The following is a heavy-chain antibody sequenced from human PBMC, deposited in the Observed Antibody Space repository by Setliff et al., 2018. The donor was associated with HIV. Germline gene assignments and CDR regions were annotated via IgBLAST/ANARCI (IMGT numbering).Heavy chain of an antibody. J-gene: IGHJ3*02. D-gene: IGHD5-12*01. CDR3: ARHVGYRSYRGHYDFDI. CDR2: IYYSGTT. Sequence: SETLSLTCTVSGGSISSYYWSWIRQPPGKGLEWIGYIYYSGTTNYNPSLKSQVTISVDTSKNQFSLKLSSVTAADTAVYYCARHVGYRSYRGHYDFDIWGQGTMVTASS. CDR1: GGSISSYY. V-gene: IGHV4-59*08.